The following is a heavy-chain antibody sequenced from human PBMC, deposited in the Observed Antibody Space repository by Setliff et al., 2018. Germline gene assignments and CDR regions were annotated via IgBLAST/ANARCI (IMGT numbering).Heavy chain of an antibody. V-gene: IGHV4-39*01. Sequence: SETLSLTCSVSGGSISSSSYYWGWIRQPPGKGLEWIGSLYYSVSTYYNPSLKSRATISADTSKRQVSLNLNSVTAADTAVYYCMRQGAQMPSLSHLYGVDVWGQGTTVTVSS. J-gene: IGHJ6*02. CDR1: GGSISSSSYY. CDR2: LYYSVST. D-gene: IGHD2-2*01. CDR3: MRQGAQMPSLSHLYGVDV.